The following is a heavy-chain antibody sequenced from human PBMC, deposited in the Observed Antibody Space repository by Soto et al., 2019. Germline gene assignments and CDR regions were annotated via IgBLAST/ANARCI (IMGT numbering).Heavy chain of an antibody. J-gene: IGHJ3*02. V-gene: IGHV4-59*01. CDR1: GGSISSYY. Sequence: SETLSLTCTVSGGSISSYYWSWIRQPPGKGLEWIGYIYYSGSTNYNPSLKSRVTISVDTSKNQFSLKLSSVTAADTAVYYCARGPPLKGGRYCTNGVCDAFDIWGQGTMVTVSS. CDR3: ARGPPLKGGRYCTNGVCDAFDI. D-gene: IGHD2-8*01. CDR2: IYYSGST.